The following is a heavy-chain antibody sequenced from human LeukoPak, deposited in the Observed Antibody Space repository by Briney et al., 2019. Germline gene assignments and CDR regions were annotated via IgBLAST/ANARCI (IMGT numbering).Heavy chain of an antibody. CDR2: ISSSSSYI. Sequence: PGGSLRLSCAASGFTFDDYGMNWVRQAPGKGLEWVSSISSSSSYIYYADSVKGRFTISRDNAKNSLYLQMNSLRAEDTAVYYCATPGGYSSSSFDYWGQGTLVTVSS. CDR1: GFTFDDYG. V-gene: IGHV3-21*01. CDR3: ATPGGYSSSSFDY. D-gene: IGHD6-6*01. J-gene: IGHJ4*02.